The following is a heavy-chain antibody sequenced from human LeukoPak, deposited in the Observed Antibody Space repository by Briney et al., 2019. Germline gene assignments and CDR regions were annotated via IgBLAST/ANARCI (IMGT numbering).Heavy chain of an antibody. V-gene: IGHV1-2*02. J-gene: IGHJ4*02. D-gene: IGHD6-6*01. Sequence: ASVKVSCKPSGYTFTDHYMHWVRQAPGQGPEWMGWINPKRGGTNYAQKFQGRVTMTRDMSITTAYMELSRLTSDDTAIYYCAIPRSGIAAFPPPHFWGQGTLVTVSS. CDR3: AIPRSGIAAFPPPHF. CDR2: INPKRGGT. CDR1: GYTFTDHY.